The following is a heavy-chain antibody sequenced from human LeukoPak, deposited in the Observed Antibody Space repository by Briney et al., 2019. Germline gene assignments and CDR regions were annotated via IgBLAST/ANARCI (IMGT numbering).Heavy chain of an antibody. J-gene: IGHJ4*02. Sequence: GGSLRLSCAASGFTVSSNYMSWVRQAPGKGLEWVSVIYSGGSTYYADSVKGRFTISRDNSKNTLYLQMNSLRAEDTAVYYCARARYSSGWSFRYWGQGTLVTVSS. CDR2: IYSGGST. V-gene: IGHV3-53*01. CDR1: GFTVSSNY. D-gene: IGHD6-19*01. CDR3: ARARYSSGWSFRY.